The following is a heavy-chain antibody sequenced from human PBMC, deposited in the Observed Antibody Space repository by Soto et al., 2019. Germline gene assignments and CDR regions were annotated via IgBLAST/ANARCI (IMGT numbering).Heavy chain of an antibody. CDR3: AKYRRTDAEGYSFDY. J-gene: IGHJ4*02. Sequence: SETLSLTCTVSDGSISGSYWSWIRQTPGKVLEWIGYIHYSGSTNYNPSLKSRVTMSVDSAKNQFYLELNSVSAADTAVYFCAKYRRTDAEGYSFDYWGQGALVTSPQ. V-gene: IGHV4-59*01. CDR1: DGSISGSY. CDR2: IHYSGST. D-gene: IGHD2-15*01.